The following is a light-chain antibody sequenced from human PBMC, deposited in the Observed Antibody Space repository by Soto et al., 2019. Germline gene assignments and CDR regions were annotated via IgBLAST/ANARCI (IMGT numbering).Light chain of an antibody. V-gene: IGKV3-11*01. CDR1: QSVSSN. J-gene: IGKJ4*01. CDR2: DAS. Sequence: EIVSTQSPATLSLSPGERATLSCRASQSVSSNLAWYQQKPGQAPRLVIYDASKRATGIPARISGSGSGTDFTLTISSLEPEDFAVYYCQQRSNWPLTFGGGTKVEIK. CDR3: QQRSNWPLT.